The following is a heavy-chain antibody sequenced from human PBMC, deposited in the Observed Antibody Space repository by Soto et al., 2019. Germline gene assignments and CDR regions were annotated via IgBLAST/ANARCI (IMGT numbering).Heavy chain of an antibody. Sequence: GGSLRLSCVASGFTFSSYGMHWVRQAPGKGLEWVAVIWYDGSNKYYADSVKGRFTISRDNSKNTLYLQMNSLRAEDTAVYYCARVGSTQMYGMDVWGQGTTVTVSS. CDR1: GFTFSSYG. CDR2: IWYDGSNK. D-gene: IGHD3-16*01. J-gene: IGHJ6*02. CDR3: ARVGSTQMYGMDV. V-gene: IGHV3-33*01.